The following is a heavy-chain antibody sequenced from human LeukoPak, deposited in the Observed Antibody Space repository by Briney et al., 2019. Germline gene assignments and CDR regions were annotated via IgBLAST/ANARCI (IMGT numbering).Heavy chain of an antibody. V-gene: IGHV1-18*04. Sequence: GASVKVSCKASGYTFTSYYMHWVRQAPGQGLEWMGWISAYNGNTNYAQKLQGRVTMTTDTSTSTDYMELRSLRSDDTAVYYCARDGELYSGSKGLFDIWGQGTMVTVSS. CDR2: ISAYNGNT. CDR1: GYTFTSYY. CDR3: ARDGELYSGSKGLFDI. D-gene: IGHD1-26*01. J-gene: IGHJ3*02.